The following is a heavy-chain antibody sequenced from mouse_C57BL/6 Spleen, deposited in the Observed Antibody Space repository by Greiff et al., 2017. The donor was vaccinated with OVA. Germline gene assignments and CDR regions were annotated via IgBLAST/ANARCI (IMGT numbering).Heavy chain of an antibody. CDR3: ARYDYDGVYYYAMDY. D-gene: IGHD2-4*01. CDR1: GYTFTSYW. Sequence: QVQLQQPGTELVKPGASVKLSCKASGYTFTSYWMHWVKQRPGQGLEWIGNINPSNGGTNYNEKFKSKATLTVDKSSSTAYMQLSSLTSEDSAVYYCARYDYDGVYYYAMDYWGQGTSVTVSS. V-gene: IGHV1-53*01. J-gene: IGHJ4*01. CDR2: INPSNGGT.